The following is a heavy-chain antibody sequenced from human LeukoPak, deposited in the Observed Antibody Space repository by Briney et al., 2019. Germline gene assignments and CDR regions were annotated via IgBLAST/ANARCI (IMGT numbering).Heavy chain of an antibody. CDR3: VKGSAYHFDY. V-gene: IGHV3-30*02. J-gene: IGHJ4*02. CDR1: GFNFSDYG. CDR2: IEYDGSNE. D-gene: IGHD3-22*01. Sequence: PGGSLRLSCAPSGFNFSDYGMHWVRQAPGKGLEWVTFIEYDGSNEYYVDSVKGRFTFSRDNSKKTLSLQMNSLRPEDTAVYYCVKGSAYHFDYWGQGILVTVSS.